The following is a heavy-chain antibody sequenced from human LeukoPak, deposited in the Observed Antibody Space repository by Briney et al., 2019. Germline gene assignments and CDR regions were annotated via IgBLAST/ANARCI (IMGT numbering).Heavy chain of an antibody. CDR2: LHYRGNM. Sequence: SETLSLTCTVSGDSITSHYWSWIRQPPGKGLEWIGYLHYRGNMKHNSSFSGRITMSLDTSENQFSLRLRSVTAADTAIYYCARESSTSQINLFDYWGQGTLVTVSS. CDR1: GDSITSHY. V-gene: IGHV4-59*11. J-gene: IGHJ4*02. D-gene: IGHD6-6*01. CDR3: ARESSTSQINLFDY.